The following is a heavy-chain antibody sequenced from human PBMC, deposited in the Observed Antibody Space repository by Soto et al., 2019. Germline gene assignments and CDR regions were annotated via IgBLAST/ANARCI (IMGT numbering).Heavy chain of an antibody. CDR2: ISSSSTYI. V-gene: IGHV3-21*01. D-gene: IGHD3-10*01. CDR1: GFTFSTYS. J-gene: IGHJ6*02. Sequence: GGSLRLSCAASGFTFSTYSMNWVRQAPGKGMEWVSSISSSSTYIDYADSVKGRLTISRDNAKNSLYLKMNSLRAEDTAVYYCARDGYYDGSGTYSHYYGMDVWGQGTRVTVSS. CDR3: ARDGYYDGSGTYSHYYGMDV.